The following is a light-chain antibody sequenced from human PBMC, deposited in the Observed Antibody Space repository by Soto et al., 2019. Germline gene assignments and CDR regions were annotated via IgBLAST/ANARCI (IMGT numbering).Light chain of an antibody. J-gene: IGLJ1*01. CDR1: NSDVGSYNL. CDR3: CSYAGSSTFYV. V-gene: IGLV2-23*01. CDR2: EGS. Sequence: QSALTQPASVSGSPGQSITISCTGTNSDVGSYNLVSWYQQHPCKAPKLMIYEGSKWPSGVSNRFSGSKSGNTASLTISGLQAEDEADHYCCSYAGSSTFYVCGTGTKVTVL.